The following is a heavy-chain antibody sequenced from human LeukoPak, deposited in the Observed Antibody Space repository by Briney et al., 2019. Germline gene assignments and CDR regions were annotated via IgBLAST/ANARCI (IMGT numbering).Heavy chain of an antibody. CDR3: SRDLPRTSGP. D-gene: IGHD3-10*01. Sequence: GGSLRLSCAASGFTVSSSYMSWVRQAPGKGLEWVSVLYSGGNTYYADSVKGRFTISRDSSKNTLCLQMNSLRPEDTAIYYCSRDLPRTSGPWGQGTLVTVSS. J-gene: IGHJ5*02. V-gene: IGHV3-53*01. CDR1: GFTVSSSY. CDR2: LYSGGNT.